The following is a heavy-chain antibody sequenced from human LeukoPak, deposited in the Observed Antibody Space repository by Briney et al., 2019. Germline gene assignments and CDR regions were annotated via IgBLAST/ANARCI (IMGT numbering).Heavy chain of an antibody. J-gene: IGHJ4*02. CDR1: GYTFTSYG. CDR3: ARGFYSSSN. Sequence: SVKVSCKASGYTFTSYGISWVRQAPGQGLEWMGWISAYNGNTNYAQKLQGRVPMTRDTSTSTVYMELSSLRSEDTAVYYCARGFYSSSNWGQGTLVTVSS. V-gene: IGHV1-18*01. D-gene: IGHD6-13*01. CDR2: ISAYNGNT.